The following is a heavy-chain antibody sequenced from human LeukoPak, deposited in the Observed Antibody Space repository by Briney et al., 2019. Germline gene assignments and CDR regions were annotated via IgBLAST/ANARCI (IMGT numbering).Heavy chain of an antibody. CDR3: ARRSRVDLADGIASPFDY. J-gene: IGHJ4*02. D-gene: IGHD5-12*01. V-gene: IGHV4-34*12. Sequence: SETLSLTCAVYGGSFTAYYWNWIRQPPGKGLQWIGEIIHSGSTNYIPSLKSRVTISVDTSKNQFSLKLSSVTAADSGVYYCARRSRVDLADGIASPFDYWGRGTLVTASS. CDR2: IIHSGST. CDR1: GGSFTAYY.